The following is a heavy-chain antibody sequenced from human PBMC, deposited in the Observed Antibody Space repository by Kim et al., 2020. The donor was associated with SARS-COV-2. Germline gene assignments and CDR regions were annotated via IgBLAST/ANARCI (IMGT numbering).Heavy chain of an antibody. V-gene: IGHV3-33*01. J-gene: IGHJ6*02. CDR2: IWYDGSNK. CDR3: ARDPPPIGYVWGSYRRYGMDV. D-gene: IGHD3-16*02. CDR1: GFTFSSYG. Sequence: GGSLRLSCAASGFTFSSYGMHWVRQAPGKGLEWVAVIWYDGSNKYYADSVKGRFTISRDNSKNTLYLQMNSLRAEDTAVYYCARDPPPIGYVWGSYRRYGMDVWDQGTTVTVSS.